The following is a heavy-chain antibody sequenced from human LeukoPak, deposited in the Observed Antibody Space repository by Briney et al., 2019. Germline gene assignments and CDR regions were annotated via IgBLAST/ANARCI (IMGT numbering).Heavy chain of an antibody. CDR3: ARAVHEDWAYYYYYYMDV. V-gene: IGHV4-4*02. CDR2: IYHSGGT. CDR1: GDSISSSNW. Sequence: PSETLSLTCAVSGDSISSSNWWSWVRQSPGKGLEWIGEIYHSGGTNYNPSLKSRVTISVDTSKNQFSLKLSSVTAADTAVYYCARAVHEDWAYYYYYYMDVWGKGTTVTVSS. J-gene: IGHJ6*03. D-gene: IGHD1-1*01.